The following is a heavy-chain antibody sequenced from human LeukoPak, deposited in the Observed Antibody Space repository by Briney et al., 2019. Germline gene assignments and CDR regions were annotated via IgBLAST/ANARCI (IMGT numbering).Heavy chain of an antibody. CDR1: GDSGPHY. J-gene: IGHJ4*02. CDR3: ARDYFDSSGLDY. Sequence: SETLSLTCSVSGDSGPHYWTWIRQPAGKGLGWIGRISATGSPSYNTSLTSRISMSFDTSKNQISLMLTSLTAADTAVYYCARDYFDSSGLDYWGQGTLVTVSS. D-gene: IGHD3-22*01. V-gene: IGHV4-4*07. CDR2: ISATGSP.